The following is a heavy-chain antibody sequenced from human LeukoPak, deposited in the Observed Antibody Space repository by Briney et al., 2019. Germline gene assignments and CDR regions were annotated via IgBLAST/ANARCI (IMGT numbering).Heavy chain of an antibody. J-gene: IGHJ5*02. Sequence: GGSLRLSCAASGFTFSSYGMHWVRQAPGKGLEWVGRMRSKTDGGTTEYAAPVKGRFTISRDDSKNTLYVQMNSLKTEDTAVYYCATSNLATWGQGTLVTVSS. V-gene: IGHV3-15*01. CDR3: ATSNLAT. CDR2: MRSKTDGGTT. CDR1: GFTFSSYG.